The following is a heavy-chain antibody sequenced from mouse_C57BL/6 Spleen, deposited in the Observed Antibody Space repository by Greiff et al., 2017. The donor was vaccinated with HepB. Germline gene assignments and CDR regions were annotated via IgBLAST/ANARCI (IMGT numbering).Heavy chain of an antibody. D-gene: IGHD4-1*02. CDR3: VRHQLGLYFDY. V-gene: IGHV10-1*01. CDR1: GFSFNTYA. Sequence: EVKLLESGGGLVQPKGSLKLSCAASGFSFNTYAMNWVRQAPGKGLEWVARIRSKSNNYATYYADSVKDRFTISRDDSESMLYLQMNNLKTEDTAMYYCVRHQLGLYFDYWGQGTTLTVSS. CDR2: IRSKSNNYAT. J-gene: IGHJ2*01.